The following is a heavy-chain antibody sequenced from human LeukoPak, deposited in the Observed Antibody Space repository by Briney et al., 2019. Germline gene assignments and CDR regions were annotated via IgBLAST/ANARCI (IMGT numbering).Heavy chain of an antibody. J-gene: IGHJ6*02. V-gene: IGHV3-48*02. CDR3: ARDLGNYYDFWSGYFNYYGMDV. Sequence: SGGSLRLSCAASGFTFSSYSMNWVRQAPGKGLEWVSYISSSSSTIYYADSVKGRFTISRDNAKNSLYLQMNSLRDEDTAVYYCARDLGNYYDFWSGYFNYYGMDVWGQGTTVTVSS. D-gene: IGHD3-3*01. CDR2: ISSSSSTI. CDR1: GFTFSSYS.